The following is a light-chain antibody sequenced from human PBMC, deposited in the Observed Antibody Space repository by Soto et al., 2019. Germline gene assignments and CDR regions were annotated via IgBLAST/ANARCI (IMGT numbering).Light chain of an antibody. Sequence: DIQMTQSPSSLSASVGDRVTITCRASQTISNYLNWYQQKPGKAPKLLIYAASSLQSGVPSRFRGSGAGTGFPPFHSSPQPGDFGTYFFPQSYSTPRTFGQGTKVDIK. CDR2: AAS. J-gene: IGKJ1*01. V-gene: IGKV1-39*01. CDR1: QTISNY. CDR3: PQSYSTPRT.